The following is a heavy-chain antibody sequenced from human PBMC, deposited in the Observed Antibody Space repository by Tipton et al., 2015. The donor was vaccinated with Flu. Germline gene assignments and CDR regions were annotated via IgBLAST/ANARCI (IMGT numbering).Heavy chain of an antibody. V-gene: IGHV4-4*07. CDR3: ARGLRGGTAAGGYENWFDP. CDR1: GGSINNYF. CDR2: IYSTGEV. D-gene: IGHD6-13*01. J-gene: IGHJ5*02. Sequence: TLSLTCTVSGGSINNYFWTWMRQSAGKGLEWIGRIYSTGEVGYNPSLKSRVTMSVDTSKNQFSLELSPVTAAGTAVYFCARGLRGGTAAGGYENWFDPWGQGSLVTVSS.